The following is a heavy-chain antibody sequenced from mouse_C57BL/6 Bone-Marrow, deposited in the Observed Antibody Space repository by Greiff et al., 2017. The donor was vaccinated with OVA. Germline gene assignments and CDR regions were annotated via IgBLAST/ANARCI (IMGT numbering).Heavy chain of an antibody. V-gene: IGHV14-4*01. CDR1: GFNIKDDY. Sequence: EVQLQESGAELVRPGASVKLSCTASGFNIKDDYMHWVKQRPEQGLEWIGWIDPENGDTEYASKFQGKATITADTSSNTAYLQLSSLTSEDTAVYYCTPMVTYYFDYWGQGTTLTVSS. CDR3: TPMVTYYFDY. CDR2: IDPENGDT. J-gene: IGHJ2*01. D-gene: IGHD2-2*01.